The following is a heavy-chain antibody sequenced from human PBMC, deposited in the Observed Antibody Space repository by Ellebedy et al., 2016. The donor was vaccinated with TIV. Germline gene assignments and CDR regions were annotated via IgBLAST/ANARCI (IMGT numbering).Heavy chain of an antibody. J-gene: IGHJ4*02. CDR3: AREILTGYYYYFDY. Sequence: GESLKISCAASGFTFRTYGMHWVRQAPGKGLEWVAVIYYDGSNEHYADSVKGRFTISRDNSKNTLYLQMNSLRVEDTAVYYCAREILTGYYYYFDYWGQGTLVTVSS. D-gene: IGHD3-9*01. CDR2: IYYDGSNE. V-gene: IGHV3-33*01. CDR1: GFTFRTYG.